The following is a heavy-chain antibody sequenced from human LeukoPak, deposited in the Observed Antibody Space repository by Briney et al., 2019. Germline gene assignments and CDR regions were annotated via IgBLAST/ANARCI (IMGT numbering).Heavy chain of an antibody. CDR1: GFTFSSYG. J-gene: IGHJ4*02. CDR2: IRYDGSNK. D-gene: IGHD1-1*01. V-gene: IGHV3-30*02. Sequence: GGSLRLSCAASGFTFSSYGMHWVRQAPGKGLEWVAFIRYDGSNKYYADSVKGRFTISRDNSKNTLYLQMNSLRAEDTAVYYCAKVELERRAYFDYWGQGTLVTVSS. CDR3: AKVELERRAYFDY.